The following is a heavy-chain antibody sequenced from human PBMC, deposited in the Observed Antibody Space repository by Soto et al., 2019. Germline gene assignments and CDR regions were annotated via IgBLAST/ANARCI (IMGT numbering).Heavy chain of an antibody. CDR3: ARGSGSLYYFPY. CDR1: GFNVSTNY. CDR2: IYSGGTT. V-gene: IGHV3-53*01. D-gene: IGHD1-26*01. J-gene: IGHJ4*02. Sequence: EVQLVESGGGLMQPGGSLRLSCAASGFNVSTNYMTWVRQAPGKGLEWVSVIYSGGTTYYADAVKGRFIISRDNFENTLYLQMNNLRGEDTALYYCARGSGSLYYFPYWGQGALVTVSS.